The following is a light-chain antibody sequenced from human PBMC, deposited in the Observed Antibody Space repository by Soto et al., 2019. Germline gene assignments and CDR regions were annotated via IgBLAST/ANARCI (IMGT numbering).Light chain of an antibody. CDR1: QSVTSN. Sequence: IVLTHSPATLSVSPGEIATLSFRASQSVTSNLAWYQQERGQAPRLLIYGASTRATGIPARFSGSGSGTEFTLTISSLQSEDLAVYYCQQYNNWPLTFGRGTKVDIK. CDR3: QQYNNWPLT. CDR2: GAS. J-gene: IGKJ4*01. V-gene: IGKV3-15*01.